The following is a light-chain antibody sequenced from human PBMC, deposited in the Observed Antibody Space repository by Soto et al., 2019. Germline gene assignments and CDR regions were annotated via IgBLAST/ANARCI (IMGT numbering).Light chain of an antibody. CDR2: DNN. CDR3: GSWDSSLTYV. J-gene: IGLJ1*01. Sequence: QSLLRPPPSVTAAPGQKVTISCSGSRSNIGNNFVTWYQQLPGTDPKLLIYDNNKRPSGIPDRFSGSQSGTSATLGITGLQTGDEAVYYCGSWDSSLTYVFGTGTKVTVL. CDR1: RSNIGNNF. V-gene: IGLV1-51*01.